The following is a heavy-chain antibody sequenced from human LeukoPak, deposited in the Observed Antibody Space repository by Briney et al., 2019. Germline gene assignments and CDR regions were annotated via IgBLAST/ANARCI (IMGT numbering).Heavy chain of an antibody. CDR3: ARGPGQLAPNYYYYYYMDV. CDR1: GYTFTSYD. D-gene: IGHD6-13*01. V-gene: IGHV1-8*03. J-gene: IGHJ6*03. Sequence: ASVKVSCKASGYTFTSYDINWVRQATGQGLEWMGWMNPNSGNTGYAQKFQGRVTITRNTSISTAYMELSSLRSEDTAVYYCARGPGQLAPNYYYYYYMDVWGKGTTVTVSS. CDR2: MNPNSGNT.